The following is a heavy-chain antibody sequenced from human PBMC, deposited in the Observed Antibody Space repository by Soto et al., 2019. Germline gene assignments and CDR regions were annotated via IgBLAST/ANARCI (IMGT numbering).Heavy chain of an antibody. V-gene: IGHV3-30-3*01. CDR2: TSYDGGNK. Sequence: GGSLRLSCVASGFTFSSYALHWVRQAPGKGLEWVAVTSYDGGNKYYADSVEGRFTISRDNSKNTLYLQTSSLTTDDTAMYYCVRDWETSATGLIDSWGQGTLVTVSS. CDR1: GFTFSSYA. CDR3: VRDWETSATGLIDS. J-gene: IGHJ4*02. D-gene: IGHD3-9*01.